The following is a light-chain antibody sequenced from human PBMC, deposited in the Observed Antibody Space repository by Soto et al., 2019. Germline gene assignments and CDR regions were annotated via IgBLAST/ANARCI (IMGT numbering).Light chain of an antibody. CDR1: QSVSSSF. V-gene: IGKV3-20*01. CDR2: GAS. Sequence: EIVLTQSPGTLSLSPGERATLSCRASQSVSSSFLAWYQQKPGQAPRLLIYGASFRATGIPDRFSGSGSGTDFTLNSSRLEPEDFAVYYCQQYGTSPLTFGGGTKVAIK. CDR3: QQYGTSPLT. J-gene: IGKJ4*01.